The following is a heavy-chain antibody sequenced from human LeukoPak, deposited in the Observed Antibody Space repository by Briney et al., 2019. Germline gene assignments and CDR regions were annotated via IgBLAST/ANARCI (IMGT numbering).Heavy chain of an antibody. V-gene: IGHV3-23*01. Sequence: GGSLRLSCAASGFTFSSYAMSWVRQAPGKGLEWVSAISGSGGSTYYADSVKGRFTISRDNSKNTLYLQMNSLRAEDTAVYYCANTPGCSSTSCYNGGYYFDYWGQGTLVTVSS. J-gene: IGHJ4*02. D-gene: IGHD2-2*02. CDR3: ANTPGCSSTSCYNGGYYFDY. CDR2: ISGSGGST. CDR1: GFTFSSYA.